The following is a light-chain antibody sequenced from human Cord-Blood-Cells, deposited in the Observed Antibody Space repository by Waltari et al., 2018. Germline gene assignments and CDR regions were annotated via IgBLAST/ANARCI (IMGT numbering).Light chain of an antibody. CDR3: SSYTSSSTYV. V-gene: IGLV2-14*01. CDR1: SSDVGGYNY. CDR2: DVS. Sequence: QSALTQPASVSGSPGQSITISCTGTSSDVGGYNYVSWYQQHPGKAPKLMLYDVSKRTSGVSNRFSGSKSGNTASPTISGLQAEDGADYYCSSYTSSSTYVFGTGTKVTVL. J-gene: IGLJ1*01.